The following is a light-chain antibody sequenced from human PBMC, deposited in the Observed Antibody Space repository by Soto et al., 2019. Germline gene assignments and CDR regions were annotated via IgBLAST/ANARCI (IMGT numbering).Light chain of an antibody. V-gene: IGKV1-5*01. CDR2: DAS. CDR1: QSISNW. CDR3: QQYHSYWT. Sequence: DIQMTQSPSTLSASVGDRVTITCRASQSISNWLAWYQQNPGKAPKLLIYDASSLERGVPSRFSGSGSGTEFTLTISSLQPDDFATYYCQQYHSYWTFDQGTKVEIK. J-gene: IGKJ1*01.